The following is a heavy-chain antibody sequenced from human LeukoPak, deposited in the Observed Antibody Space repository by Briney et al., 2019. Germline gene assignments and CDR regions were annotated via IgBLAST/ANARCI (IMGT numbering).Heavy chain of an antibody. CDR3: ASRYCSGGSCYFDY. D-gene: IGHD2-15*01. J-gene: IGHJ4*02. CDR2: ISSSGSTI. CDR1: GFTFSDYY. Sequence: PGGSLRVSCAASGFTFSDYYMSWIRQAPGKGLEWVSYISSSGSTIYYADSVKGRFTISRDNAKNSLYLQMNSLRAEDTAVYYCASRYCSGGSCYFDYWGQGTLVTVSS. V-gene: IGHV3-11*04.